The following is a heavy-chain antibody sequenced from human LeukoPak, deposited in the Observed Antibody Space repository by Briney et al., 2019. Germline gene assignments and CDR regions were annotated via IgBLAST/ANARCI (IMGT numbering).Heavy chain of an antibody. Sequence: PGGSLRLSCAASGLTFSSYAMTWVRQAPGQGLEWVSTISGSGDNTHYADSVEGRLTISRDNSKNTLYLQMNSLRVEDTVVYYCGGAKFYYYGMDVWGQGTTVTVSS. V-gene: IGHV3-23*01. J-gene: IGHJ6*02. D-gene: IGHD1-26*01. CDR1: GLTFSSYA. CDR2: ISGSGDNT. CDR3: GGAKFYYYGMDV.